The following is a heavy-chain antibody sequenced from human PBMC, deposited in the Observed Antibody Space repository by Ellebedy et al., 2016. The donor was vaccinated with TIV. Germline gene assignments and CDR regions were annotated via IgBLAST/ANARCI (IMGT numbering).Heavy chain of an antibody. V-gene: IGHV1-18*01. Sequence: AASVKVSCKASGYTLKSYGICWVRQAPGQGPEWMGWVSPYDGNTNYAQKFQGRVTMTIDTFTGTGYMELSSLRSEDTAVYYCARGGYGDYATPFDYWGQGTLVTVSS. CDR3: ARGGYGDYATPFDY. J-gene: IGHJ4*02. CDR1: GYTLKSYG. D-gene: IGHD4-17*01. CDR2: VSPYDGNT.